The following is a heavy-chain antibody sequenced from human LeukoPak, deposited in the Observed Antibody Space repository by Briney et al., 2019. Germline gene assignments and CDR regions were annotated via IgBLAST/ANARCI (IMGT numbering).Heavy chain of an antibody. CDR2: IIPIFGTA. CDR3: ARDIRDYGDYEGGDAFDI. J-gene: IGHJ3*02. Sequence: SVKVSCKASGGTFSGYAINWVRQAPGQGLEWMGGIIPIFGTANYAQKFQGRVTITADESTSTAYMELSSLRSEDTAVYYCARDIRDYGDYEGGDAFDIWGQGTMVTVSS. V-gene: IGHV1-69*13. D-gene: IGHD4-17*01. CDR1: GGTFSGYA.